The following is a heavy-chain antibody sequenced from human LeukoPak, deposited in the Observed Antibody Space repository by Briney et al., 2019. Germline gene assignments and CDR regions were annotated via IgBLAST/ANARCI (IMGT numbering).Heavy chain of an antibody. CDR3: ARDKGYSYGSYGY. Sequence: AGGSLRLSCAASGFTFSSYSMNWVRQAPGKGLEWVSSISSSSSYIYYADSVKGRFTISRDNAKNSLYLQMNSLRAEDTAVYYCARDKGYSYGSYGYWGQGTLVTVSS. CDR2: ISSSSSYI. J-gene: IGHJ4*02. CDR1: GFTFSSYS. V-gene: IGHV3-21*01. D-gene: IGHD5-18*01.